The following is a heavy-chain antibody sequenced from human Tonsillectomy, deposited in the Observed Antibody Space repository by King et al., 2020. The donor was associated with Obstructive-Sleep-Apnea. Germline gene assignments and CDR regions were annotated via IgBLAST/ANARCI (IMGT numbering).Heavy chain of an antibody. V-gene: IGHV4-39*07. CDR3: TRADRDIAMGLFDY. D-gene: IGHD5-18*01. Sequence: QLQESGPGLVKPSETLSLTCTVSGGSISSSSYWGWIRQPPGKRLEWIGHIYYSGSTYYNPSLKSRVTISVDTSKNQFSLELNSVTAADTAVYYCTRADRDIAMGLFDYWGQGTLVTVSS. CDR1: GGSISSSSY. J-gene: IGHJ4*02. CDR2: IYYSGST.